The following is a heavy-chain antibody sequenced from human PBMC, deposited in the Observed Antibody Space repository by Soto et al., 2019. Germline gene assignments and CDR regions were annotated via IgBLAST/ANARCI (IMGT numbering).Heavy chain of an antibody. D-gene: IGHD2-15*01. CDR3: AGNCSGGSCYPDYFDY. CDR1: EFTFSSYS. J-gene: IGHJ4*02. Sequence: GGSLRLSCAASEFTFSSYSMNWVRQAPGKGLEWVSSISSSSSYIYYADSVKGRFTISRDNAKNSLYLQMNSLRAEDTAVYYCAGNCSGGSCYPDYFDYWGQGTLVTVSS. V-gene: IGHV3-21*01. CDR2: ISSSSSYI.